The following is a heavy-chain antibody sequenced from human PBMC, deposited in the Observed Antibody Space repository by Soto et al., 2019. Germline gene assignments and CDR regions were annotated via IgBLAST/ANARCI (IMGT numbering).Heavy chain of an antibody. Sequence: QVQLVQSGAEVKRPGSSVKVSCKASGDTLNFYSINWVRQAPGLGLEWMGRVNPILSMSNYAQRFQGRVTMTADKSTSTAYMELSGLRSEDTAIYYCATSYGSGYRAFDFWGQGAPVTVSS. V-gene: IGHV1-69*04. CDR2: VNPILSMS. CDR3: ATSYGSGYRAFDF. CDR1: GDTLNFYS. D-gene: IGHD3-10*01. J-gene: IGHJ4*02.